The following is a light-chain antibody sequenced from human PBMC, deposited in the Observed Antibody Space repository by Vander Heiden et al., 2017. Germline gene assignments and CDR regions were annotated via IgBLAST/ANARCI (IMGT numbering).Light chain of an antibody. Sequence: EIVLTQSPATLSLSPGERATLPCRASQSVSSYLAWYQHKPGQAPRLLIYDAINRVTGIPARFNGTGSGADFTLTISSLEPEDFAVYYCLQRSNWPYTFGQGTKLEIK. CDR1: QSVSSY. CDR2: DAI. CDR3: LQRSNWPYT. V-gene: IGKV3-11*01. J-gene: IGKJ2*01.